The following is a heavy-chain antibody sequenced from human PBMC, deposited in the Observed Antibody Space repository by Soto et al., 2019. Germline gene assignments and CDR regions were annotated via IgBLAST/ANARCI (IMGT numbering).Heavy chain of an antibody. V-gene: IGHV1-3*01. CDR2: INAGNGNT. Sequence: GASVKVSCKTSGYTFTSYTMHWVRQAPGQRLEWMGWINAGNGNTGSSQKFQDRVTITRDTSASTAYMELSSLRSEDTAVYYCARNLVVVVDATRALGYWGQGTLVTVSS. CDR3: ARNLVVVVDATRALGY. D-gene: IGHD2-15*01. CDR1: GYTFTSYT. J-gene: IGHJ4*02.